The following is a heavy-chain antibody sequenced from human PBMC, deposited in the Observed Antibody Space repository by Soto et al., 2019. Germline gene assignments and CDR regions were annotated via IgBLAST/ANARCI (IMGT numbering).Heavy chain of an antibody. Sequence: QVQLVQSGAEVKEPGASVKVSCKASGYTFTDHHIHRVRQAPGQGLEWMGILKTNSGYARYAQRFQDKITMTRDTSTRTHYLELSSLTSEDTAIYYCARDSNWALDLWGQGTLVTVSS. D-gene: IGHD6-13*01. CDR3: ARDSNWALDL. CDR2: LKTNSGYA. V-gene: IGHV1-46*01. J-gene: IGHJ5*02. CDR1: GYTFTDHH.